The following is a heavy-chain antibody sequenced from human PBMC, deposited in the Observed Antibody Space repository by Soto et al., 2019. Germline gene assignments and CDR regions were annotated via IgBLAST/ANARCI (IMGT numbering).Heavy chain of an antibody. CDR1: GFTFSSYG. J-gene: IGHJ6*02. V-gene: IGHV3-30*18. CDR2: ISYDGSNK. CDR3: AKDSYGMDV. Sequence: QVQLVESGGGVVQPGRSLRLSCAASGFTFSSYGMHWVRQAPGKGLEWVAVISYDGSNKYYADSVKGRFTISRDNSKNTLYLQLNSLRAEDTAVYYCAKDSYGMDVWGQGNTVTVSS.